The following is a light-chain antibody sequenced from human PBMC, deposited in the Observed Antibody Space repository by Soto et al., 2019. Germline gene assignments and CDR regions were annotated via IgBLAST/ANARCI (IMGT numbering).Light chain of an antibody. J-gene: IGLJ3*02. CDR3: AAWDDSLNGWV. CDR2: SNS. V-gene: IGLV1-44*01. CDR1: SSNIGTNT. Sequence: QSVLTQPPSASGTPGQGVTISCSGGSSNIGTNTVNWYQQLPTTAPKLLIYSNSQRPSGVPDRFSGSKSGTSASLAISGIQSEDEADYYCAAWDDSLNGWVFGGGTKLTVL.